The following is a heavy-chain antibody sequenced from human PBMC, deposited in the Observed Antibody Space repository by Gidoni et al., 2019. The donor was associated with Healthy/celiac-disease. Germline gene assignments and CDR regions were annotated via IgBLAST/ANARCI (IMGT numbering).Heavy chain of an antibody. CDR2: IRGSGGST. CDR3: AKRPPGRGGDYYYGMDV. V-gene: IGHV3-23*01. J-gene: IGHJ6*02. Sequence: EVQLLASGGGLVHPGGSLRLSCAASGFTFRRYAMSWVRQAPGKGLGWVSAIRGSGGSTYYEDSVKGRFTISRDNAKNTLYLKMNSLRAEDTAVYYCAKRPPGRGGDYYYGMDVWGQGTTVTVSS. CDR1: GFTFRRYA. D-gene: IGHD1-26*01.